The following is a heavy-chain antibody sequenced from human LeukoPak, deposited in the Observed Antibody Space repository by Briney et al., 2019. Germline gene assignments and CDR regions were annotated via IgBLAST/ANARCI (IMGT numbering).Heavy chain of an antibody. CDR3: ARESGIAVSSRGIGAFDI. J-gene: IGHJ3*02. D-gene: IGHD6-19*01. CDR2: IDTAGNK. Sequence: GGSLRLSCAASGFSFSRYDMHWVRHVTGKGLEWVSAIDTAGNKYYPASVKGRFTISRENAKNSLYLQMNSLRAGDTAVYYCARESGIAVSSRGIGAFDIWGQGTMVTVSS. V-gene: IGHV3-13*04. CDR1: GFSFSRYD.